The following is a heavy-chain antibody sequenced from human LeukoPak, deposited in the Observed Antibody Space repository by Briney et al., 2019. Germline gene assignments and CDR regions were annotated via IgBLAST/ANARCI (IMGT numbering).Heavy chain of an antibody. Sequence: GGSLILSCAASGFTFSNAWMSWVRQAPGKGLEWVGRIKSKAEGGTTDYGAPVKGRFTISRDYSKNTLYLQMNSLKTEDTAVYYCTTGRLYCSNGVCYLPAYWGQGALVTVSS. J-gene: IGHJ4*02. CDR3: TTGRLYCSNGVCYLPAY. D-gene: IGHD2-8*01. V-gene: IGHV3-15*01. CDR2: IKSKAEGGTT. CDR1: GFTFSNAW.